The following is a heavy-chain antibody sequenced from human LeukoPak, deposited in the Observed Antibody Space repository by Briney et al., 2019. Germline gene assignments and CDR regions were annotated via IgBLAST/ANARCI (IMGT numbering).Heavy chain of an antibody. D-gene: IGHD3-22*01. CDR2: ISSSSTTI. CDR3: AGSDTIGYLPREWDYWYFDR. J-gene: IGHJ2*01. CDR1: GFTLSSYE. V-gene: IGHV3-48*03. Sequence: GGSLRLSCAASGFTLSSYEMNWVRQAPGKGLEWISYISSSSTTIHYADSVKGRFTISRYNAKNSLYLQLNSLRAEDTAVYYCAGSDTIGYLPREWDYWYFDRWGRGTLVTVSS.